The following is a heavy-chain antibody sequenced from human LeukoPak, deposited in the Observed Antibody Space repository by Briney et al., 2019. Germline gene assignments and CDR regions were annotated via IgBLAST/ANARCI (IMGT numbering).Heavy chain of an antibody. V-gene: IGHV1-18*01. CDR2: INTDNGDT. Sequence: ASVKVSCKASGFTFTNYGLSWVRQAPGQRLEWMGWINTDNGDTNYAQRVQDRVTMTTDTSTSTAYMQLRSLRPDDTAMYYCASLRYGHAINIWGQGTIVTVSS. CDR3: ASLRYGHAINI. CDR1: GFTFTNYG. D-gene: IGHD4-17*01. J-gene: IGHJ3*02.